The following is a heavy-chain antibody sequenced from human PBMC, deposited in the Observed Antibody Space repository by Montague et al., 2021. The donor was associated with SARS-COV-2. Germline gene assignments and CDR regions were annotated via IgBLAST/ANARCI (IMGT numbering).Heavy chain of an antibody. CDR2: IKLDGSEE. CDR3: ARATLYMDV. V-gene: IGHV3-7*01. CDR1: GFIFGGYW. Sequence: SLRLSCAASGFIFGGYWMSWVRQAPGKGLEWVAHIKLDGSEEYSVDSVKGRFTVSRDNAKNSLYLQMNSLRAEDTAVYYCARATLYMDVWGKGTTVTVSS. J-gene: IGHJ6*03.